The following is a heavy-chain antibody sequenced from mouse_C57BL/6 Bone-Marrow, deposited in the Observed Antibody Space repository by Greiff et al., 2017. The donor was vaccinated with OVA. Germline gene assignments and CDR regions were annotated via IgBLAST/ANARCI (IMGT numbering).Heavy chain of an antibody. Sequence: EVQLQQSGAELVRPGASVKLSCTASGFNIKDDYMHWVKQRPEQGLEWIGWIDPENGDTEYASKFKGKATMTADTSSNTAYLQLSSLTSEDTAVFFCTTCYYGFYAMDYWGQGTPVTVSS. V-gene: IGHV14-4*01. D-gene: IGHD1-1*01. CDR2: IDPENGDT. CDR1: GFNIKDDY. CDR3: TTCYYGFYAMDY. J-gene: IGHJ4*01.